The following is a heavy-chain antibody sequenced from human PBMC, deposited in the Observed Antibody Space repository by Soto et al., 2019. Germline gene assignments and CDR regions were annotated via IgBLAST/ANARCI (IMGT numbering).Heavy chain of an antibody. CDR3: ARGEGPGLYQGGYYYYYDGMDV. V-gene: IGHV3-33*01. D-gene: IGHD2-2*01. CDR1: GFTFSSYG. J-gene: IGHJ6*02. Sequence: QVQLVESGGGVVQPGRSLRLSCAASGFTFSSYGMHWVRQAPGKGLEWVAVIRYDGSNKYYADSVKGRFTISRDNSKNTLYLQMNSLRAEDTAVYYCARGEGPGLYQGGYYYYYDGMDVWGQGTTVTVS. CDR2: IRYDGSNK.